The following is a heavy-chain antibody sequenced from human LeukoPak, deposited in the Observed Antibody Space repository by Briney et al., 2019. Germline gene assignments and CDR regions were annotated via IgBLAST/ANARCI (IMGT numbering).Heavy chain of an antibody. D-gene: IGHD3-3*01. Sequence: GGSLRLSCAASGFSFSNAWMSWVRQAPGKGLEWVGRIKSKTDGGTTDYAAPVKDRFTISRDDSKNTLYLQMNRLKSADTAAYYCSTEYYDFWSGYDHWGHGNLVTASS. V-gene: IGHV3-15*01. CDR2: IKSKTDGGTT. CDR1: GFSFSNAW. J-gene: IGHJ5*02. CDR3: STEYYDFWSGYDH.